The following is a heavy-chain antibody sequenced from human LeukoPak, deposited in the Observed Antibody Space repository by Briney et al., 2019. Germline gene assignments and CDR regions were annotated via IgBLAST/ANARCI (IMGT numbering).Heavy chain of an antibody. Sequence: SETLSLTCTVSGGSISSYYWSWIRQPPGKGLEWIGYIYYSGSTNYNPSLKSRVTISVDTSKNQFSLKLSSVTAADTAVYYCASYGRGSDRYCSGGSCSYYYYYYMDVWGKGTTVTVSS. CDR2: IYYSGST. J-gene: IGHJ6*03. D-gene: IGHD2-15*01. CDR3: ASYGRGSDRYCSGGSCSYYYYYYMDV. CDR1: GGSISSYY. V-gene: IGHV4-59*01.